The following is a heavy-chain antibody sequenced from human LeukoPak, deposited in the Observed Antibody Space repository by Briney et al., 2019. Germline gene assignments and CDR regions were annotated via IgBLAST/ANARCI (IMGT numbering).Heavy chain of an antibody. Sequence: EGSLRLSCAASGFTFSSYAMSWVRQAPGKGLEWVSAISGSGGSTYYADSVKGRFTISRDNSKNTLYLQMNSLRAEDTAVYYCAKDHSRYCSGGSCSTDYWGQGTLVTVSS. CDR3: AKDHSRYCSGGSCSTDY. D-gene: IGHD2-15*01. J-gene: IGHJ4*02. CDR2: ISGSGGST. CDR1: GFTFSSYA. V-gene: IGHV3-23*01.